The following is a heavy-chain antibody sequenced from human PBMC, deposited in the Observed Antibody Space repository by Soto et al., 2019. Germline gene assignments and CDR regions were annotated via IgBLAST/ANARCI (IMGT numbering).Heavy chain of an antibody. J-gene: IGHJ5*02. V-gene: IGHV1-2*02. CDR3: ATNYYDSSDFNWFDP. D-gene: IGHD3-22*01. CDR2: INPNSGGT. Sequence: QVQLVQSGAEVKKPGASVKVSCKASGYTFTGYYMHWVRQAPGQGLEWMGWINPNSGGTNYAQKFQGRVTMTRDTSISTDYMELSRLRSDDTAVYYCATNYYDSSDFNWFDPWGQGTLVTVSS. CDR1: GYTFTGYY.